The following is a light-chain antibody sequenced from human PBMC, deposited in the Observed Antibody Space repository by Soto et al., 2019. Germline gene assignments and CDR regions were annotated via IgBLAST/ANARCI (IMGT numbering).Light chain of an antibody. V-gene: IGKV3-11*01. J-gene: IGKJ1*01. CDR3: QQRSNWPRT. Sequence: EIVLTQSPATLSLSPGERATLSCRASQYVSSYLAWYQQKPGQAPRLLIYGASNRATGIPARFSCSASGTDFTLTISSLEPEDFAVYYCQQRSNWPRTFGQGTKVEVK. CDR1: QYVSSY. CDR2: GAS.